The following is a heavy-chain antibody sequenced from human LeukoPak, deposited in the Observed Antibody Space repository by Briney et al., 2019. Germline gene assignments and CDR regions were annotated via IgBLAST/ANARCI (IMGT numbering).Heavy chain of an antibody. J-gene: IGHJ4*02. V-gene: IGHV3-64*04. CDR3: ARNRRMVGPTDPFDY. D-gene: IGHD1-26*01. CDR2: ISSNGGST. Sequence: GGSLRLSCSASGFTFSSYAVHCVSQAPGKGLEYVSGISSNGGSTYYADSMKGRFTISRDNSKNTLYLQMNSLRAEDTAVYYCARNRRMVGPTDPFDYWGQGTLVTVSS. CDR1: GFTFSSYA.